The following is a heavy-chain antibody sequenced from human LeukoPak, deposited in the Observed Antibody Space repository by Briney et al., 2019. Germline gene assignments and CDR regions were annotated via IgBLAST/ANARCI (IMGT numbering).Heavy chain of an antibody. CDR3: ARVGPLGYYYYYMDV. CDR2: INPSGGST. V-gene: IGHV1-46*01. D-gene: IGHD3-16*01. J-gene: IGHJ6*03. Sequence: ASVKVSCKASGYTFISYYMHWVRQAPGQGLEWMGIINPSGGSTSYAQKFQGRVTMTRDMSTSTVYMELSSLRSEDTAVYYCARVGPLGYYYYYMDVWGKGTTVTVSS. CDR1: GYTFISYY.